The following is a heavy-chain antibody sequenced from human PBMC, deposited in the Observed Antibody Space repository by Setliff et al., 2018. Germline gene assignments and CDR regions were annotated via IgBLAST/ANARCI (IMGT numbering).Heavy chain of an antibody. CDR1: GFSLSTSGMC. V-gene: IGHV2-70*11. D-gene: IGHD6-19*01. CDR2: IDWDDDK. Sequence: GSGPTLVNPTQTLTLTCTFSGFSLSTSGMCVSWIRQPPGKALEWLARIDWDDDKYYSTSLKTRLTISKDTSKNQVVLTMTNMDPVDTATYYCARISPSGSSGWYEVDYWGQGTLVTVSS. J-gene: IGHJ4*02. CDR3: ARISPSGSSGWYEVDY.